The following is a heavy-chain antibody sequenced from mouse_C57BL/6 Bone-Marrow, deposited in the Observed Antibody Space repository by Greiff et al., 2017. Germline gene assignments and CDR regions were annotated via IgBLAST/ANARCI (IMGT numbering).Heavy chain of an antibody. D-gene: IGHD2-1*01. J-gene: IGHJ4*01. V-gene: IGHV1-42*01. Sequence: VQLQQSGPELVKPGASVKISCKASGYSFTGYYMNWVKQSPEKSLEWIGEINPSTGGTTYNQKFKAKATLTVDKSSSTAYMQLKSLTSEDSAVYYCARARRNDAYYYAMDYWGQGTSVTVSA. CDR1: GYSFTGYY. CDR2: INPSTGGT. CDR3: ARARRNDAYYYAMDY.